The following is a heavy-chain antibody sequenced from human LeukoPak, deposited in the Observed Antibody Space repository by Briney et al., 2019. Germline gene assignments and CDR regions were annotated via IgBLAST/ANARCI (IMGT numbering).Heavy chain of an antibody. D-gene: IGHD4-17*01. Sequence: GGSLRLSCTASGFTFNSYAMNWVRQAPGKGLEWVSTIRGSGGSTYTADSVKGRFIISRDNSKNMLYIQMNSLRAEDTAVYYCAKDSERYGVLEYWGQGTLVSVSA. CDR2: IRGSGGST. CDR1: GFTFNSYA. J-gene: IGHJ4*02. CDR3: AKDSERYGVLEY. V-gene: IGHV3-23*01.